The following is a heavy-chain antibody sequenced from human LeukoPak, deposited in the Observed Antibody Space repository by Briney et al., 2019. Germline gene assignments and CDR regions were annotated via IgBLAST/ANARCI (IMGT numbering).Heavy chain of an antibody. V-gene: IGHV3-53*01. D-gene: IGHD2-8*01. CDR2: IYSAGST. CDR1: GFTVSSTY. Sequence: GGSLRLSCAASGFTVSSTYMSWVRQAPGKGLEWVSIIYSAGSTYYADSVKGRFTISRDNSKNTLFLQMNSLRAEDTAVYYCAKGHCTNGICWLDWGQGTLVTVSS. J-gene: IGHJ4*02. CDR3: AKGHCTNGICWLD.